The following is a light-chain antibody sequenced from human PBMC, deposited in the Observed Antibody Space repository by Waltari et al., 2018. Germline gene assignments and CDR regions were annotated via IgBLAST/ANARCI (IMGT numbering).Light chain of an antibody. Sequence: DIVMITSPDSPPLSLGERTTIPSSSTQSILYSSYNQNYLAWYQQKPGLPPNLLIYWASARESGVPDRFSGSGSGTDFTLTISSLQAEDVAVYYCQQYYSTPPTFGLGTKIEIK. CDR2: WAS. J-gene: IGKJ1*01. V-gene: IGKV4-1*01. CDR3: QQYYSTPPT. CDR1: QSILYSSYNQNY.